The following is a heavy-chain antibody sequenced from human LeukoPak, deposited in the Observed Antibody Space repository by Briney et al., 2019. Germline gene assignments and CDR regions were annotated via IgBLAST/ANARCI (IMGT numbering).Heavy chain of an antibody. CDR2: INPNSGGT. CDR1: GYTFTGYY. CDR3: ARRYSGNRGHAFDI. V-gene: IGHV1-2*02. D-gene: IGHD1-26*01. J-gene: IGHJ3*02. Sequence: ASVKVSCKASGYTFTGYYMHWVRQAPGQGLEWMGWINPNSGGTNYAQKFQGRVTMTRDTSISTAYMELSRLRSDDTAVYYCARRYSGNRGHAFDIWGQGTMVTVSS.